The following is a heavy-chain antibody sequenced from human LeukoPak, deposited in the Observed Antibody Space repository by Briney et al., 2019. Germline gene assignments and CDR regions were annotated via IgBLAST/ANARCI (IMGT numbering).Heavy chain of an antibody. CDR1: VGTLSTYA. Sequence: EASVNVSCMASVGTLSTYAISWVRQAPGQGLEWMGGIIPIFGTANYAQKFQGRVTITADESTSTAYMELSSLRSEDTAVYYCASDYYGMDVWGQGTTVTVSS. V-gene: IGHV1-69*13. CDR3: ASDYYGMDV. J-gene: IGHJ6*02. CDR2: IIPIFGTA.